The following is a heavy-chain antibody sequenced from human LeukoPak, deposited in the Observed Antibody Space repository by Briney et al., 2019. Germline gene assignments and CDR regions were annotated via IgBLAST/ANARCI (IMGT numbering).Heavy chain of an antibody. CDR2: SRNKANTYTT. Sequence: GGSLRLSCAASGFSPADHYMDWVRQAPGKGLEWVGRSRNKANTYTTQYAASVKGRFTISRDDSKTSLYLQMNSLKVEDTAVYYCARVSYHNSGWDYWGQGTLVIVSS. CDR1: GFSPADHY. CDR3: ARVSYHNSGWDY. V-gene: IGHV3-72*01. J-gene: IGHJ4*02. D-gene: IGHD6-19*01.